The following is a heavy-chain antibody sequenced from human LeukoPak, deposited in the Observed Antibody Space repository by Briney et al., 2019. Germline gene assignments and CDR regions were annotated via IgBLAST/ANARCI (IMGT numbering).Heavy chain of an antibody. V-gene: IGHV3-53*01. J-gene: IGHJ6*02. CDR2: IYSGSRT. Sequence: GGSLRLSCAASGFTVSSNYMSWVRQAPGKGLEWVSVIYSGSRTYYADSVKGRFTISRDNAKNSLYLQMNSLRAEDTAVYYCARGPYYDFWSGYYHYYYGMDVWGQGTTVTVSS. D-gene: IGHD3-3*01. CDR3: ARGPYYDFWSGYYHYYYGMDV. CDR1: GFTVSSNY.